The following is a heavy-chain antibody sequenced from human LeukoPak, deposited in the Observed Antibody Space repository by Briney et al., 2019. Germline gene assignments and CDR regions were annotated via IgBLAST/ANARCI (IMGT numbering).Heavy chain of an antibody. CDR1: GYTLTELS. Sequence: ASVKVSCKVSGYTLTELSMHWVRQAPGKGLEWMGGFDPEDGETIYAQKFQGRVTITADESTSTAYMELSSLRSEDTAVYYCARTKYGDPGYYYYGMDVWGQGTTVTVSS. V-gene: IGHV1-24*01. D-gene: IGHD4-17*01. J-gene: IGHJ6*02. CDR3: ARTKYGDPGYYYYGMDV. CDR2: FDPEDGET.